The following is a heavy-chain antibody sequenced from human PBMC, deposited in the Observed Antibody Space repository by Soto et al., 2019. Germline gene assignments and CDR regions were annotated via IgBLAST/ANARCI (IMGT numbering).Heavy chain of an antibody. D-gene: IGHD3-10*01. V-gene: IGHV1-69*13. Sequence: ASVKSYCKASGGTFSSYAISWVRQAPGQGLECXGGITXXFXTXXXAXXXXGRVTITADASKNTLSLQMNSLRAEDTAVYYCAREMMVRGVVFEYWGRGTLVTVSS. CDR1: GGTFSSYA. CDR3: AREMMVRGVVFEY. CDR2: ITXXFXTX. J-gene: IGHJ4*02.